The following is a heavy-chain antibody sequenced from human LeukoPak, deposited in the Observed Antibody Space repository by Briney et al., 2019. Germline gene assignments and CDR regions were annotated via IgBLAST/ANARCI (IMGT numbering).Heavy chain of an antibody. CDR1: AFTFSSHY. CDR3: ARSIAADGIYYYYGMDV. V-gene: IGHV3-13*04. D-gene: IGHD6-13*01. Sequence: GRSLTLSCVDSAFTFSSHYMHCVRQHTGTGLEWVPAFCTAGDTYSPGSVKGRFTISRENAKNSLYLQMNSLRAGDTAVYYCARSIAADGIYYYYGMDVWGQGTTVTVSS. CDR2: FCTAGDT. J-gene: IGHJ6*02.